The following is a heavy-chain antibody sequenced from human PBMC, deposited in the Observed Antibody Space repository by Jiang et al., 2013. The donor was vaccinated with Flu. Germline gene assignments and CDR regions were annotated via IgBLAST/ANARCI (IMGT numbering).Heavy chain of an antibody. V-gene: IGHV3-23*01. J-gene: IGHJ4*02. D-gene: IGHD2-2*01. CDR2: ISGSGGST. Sequence: SAISGSGGSTYYADSVKGRFTISRDNSKNTLYLQMNSLRAEDTAVYYCAKDILSLDPGPAAIFDYWGQGTLVTVSS. CDR3: AKDILSLDPGPAAIFDY.